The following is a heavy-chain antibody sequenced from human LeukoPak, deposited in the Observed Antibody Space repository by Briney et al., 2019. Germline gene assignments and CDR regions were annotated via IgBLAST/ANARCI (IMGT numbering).Heavy chain of an antibody. D-gene: IGHD3-9*01. CDR1: GGTFSSYA. Sequence: SVKVSCKASGGTFSSYAISWVRQAPGQGLEWMGGIIPIFGTANYAQKFQGRVTITTDESTSTAYMELSSLRSEDTAVYYCARVTRYFDSRNYYYYMDVWGEGTTVTVSS. V-gene: IGHV1-69*05. J-gene: IGHJ6*03. CDR2: IIPIFGTA. CDR3: ARVTRYFDSRNYYYYMDV.